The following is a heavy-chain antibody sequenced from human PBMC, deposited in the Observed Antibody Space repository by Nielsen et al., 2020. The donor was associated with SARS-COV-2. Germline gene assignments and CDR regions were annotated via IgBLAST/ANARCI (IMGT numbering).Heavy chain of an antibody. V-gene: IGHV3-30*18. CDR3: AKGGGNSRGGWFDP. CDR2: ISYDGSNK. J-gene: IGHJ5*02. CDR1: GFTFSSYG. Sequence: GESLKISCAASGFTFSSYGMHWVRQAPGKGLEWVAVISYDGSNKYYADSVKGRFTISRDNSKNTLYLQMNSLRAEDTAVYYCAKGGGNSRGGWFDPWGQGTLVTVSS. D-gene: IGHD4-23*01.